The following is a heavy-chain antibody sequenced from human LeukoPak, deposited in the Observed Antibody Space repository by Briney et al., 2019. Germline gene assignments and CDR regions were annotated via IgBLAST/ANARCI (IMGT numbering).Heavy chain of an antibody. J-gene: IGHJ4*02. D-gene: IGHD1-26*01. CDR3: ARGNLKWELLDY. CDR1: GGSISSYY. CDR2: IYYSGST. V-gene: IGHV4-59*01. Sequence: PSETLSLTCTVSGGSISSYYWSWIRQPPGKGLVWIGYIYYSGSTNYNPSLNSRATISVATSNNPFSLKLSSVTAADTAVYYCARGNLKWELLDYWGQGTLVTVSS.